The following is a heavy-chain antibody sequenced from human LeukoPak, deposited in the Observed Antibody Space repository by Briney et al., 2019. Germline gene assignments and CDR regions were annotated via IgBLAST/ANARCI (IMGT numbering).Heavy chain of an antibody. D-gene: IGHD4-17*01. CDR1: GFTFKNYA. V-gene: IGHV3-23*01. J-gene: IGHJ5*02. CDR3: AKGALVTTRSWFDP. Sequence: GSLRLSCTASGFTFKNYAMNWVRQAPGKGLEWVSVISGGGGSTYYGDSGKGRFTISRDNSNNTLYLQMNSLRAEDTAVYYCAKGALVTTRSWFDPWGQGTLVTVSS. CDR2: ISGGGGST.